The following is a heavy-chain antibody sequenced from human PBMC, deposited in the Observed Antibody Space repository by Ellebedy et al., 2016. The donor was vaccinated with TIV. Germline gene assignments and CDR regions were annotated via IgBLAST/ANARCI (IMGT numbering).Heavy chain of an antibody. CDR3: AKRDGYNYGSFDS. J-gene: IGHJ4*02. V-gene: IGHV1-69*13. CDR1: GRTYSNYA. CDR2: IIPIFRTT. D-gene: IGHD5-24*01. Sequence: ASVKVSCKPSGRTYSNYAINWVRQAPGQGLEWMGGIIPIFRTTNYAQDFQDRVTITADDIPGTVYMELRSLRPEDTAVYYCAKRDGYNYGSFDSWGEGTLVTVSS.